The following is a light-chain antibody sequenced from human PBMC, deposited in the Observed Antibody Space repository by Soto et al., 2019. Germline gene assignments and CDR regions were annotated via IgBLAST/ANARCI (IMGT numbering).Light chain of an antibody. V-gene: IGKV3-11*01. CDR3: QQRSNWPLT. J-gene: IGKJ4*01. CDR1: QTGSTS. Sequence: EIVLTQSPGTLSLSPGDTATLSCKASQTGSTSLSWYQQKPGQPPRLLIYDASNRATGIPARFSGSGSGTDFTLTISSLEPEDFAVYYCQQRSNWPLTFGGGTKVEIK. CDR2: DAS.